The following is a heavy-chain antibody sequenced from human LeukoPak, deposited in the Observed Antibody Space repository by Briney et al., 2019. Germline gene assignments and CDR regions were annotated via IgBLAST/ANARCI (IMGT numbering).Heavy chain of an antibody. CDR2: ISAYNGNT. D-gene: IGHD3-9*01. CDR1: GYTFTSYG. Sequence: ASVKVSCKASGYTFTSYGISWVRQAPGQGLEWMGWISAYNGNTNYAQKLQGRVTMTTDTSTSTAYMELRSLKSDDTAVYYCARDGLGVSHYDALTGYYKGGWVDPWGQGTLVTVSP. J-gene: IGHJ5*02. CDR3: ARDGLGVSHYDALTGYYKGGWVDP. V-gene: IGHV1-18*01.